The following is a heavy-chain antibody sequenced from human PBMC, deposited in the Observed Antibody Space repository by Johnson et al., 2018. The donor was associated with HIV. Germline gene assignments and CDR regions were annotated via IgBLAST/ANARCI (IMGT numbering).Heavy chain of an antibody. V-gene: IGHV3-20*04. J-gene: IGHJ3*01. CDR2: INWNGGST. CDR1: GFTFGDYA. Sequence: VQVLESGGGLVQPGGSLRLSCAASGFTFGDYAMSWVRQVPGKGLEWVSGINWNGGSTGYAASVEGRLTISRDNVKKSLYLHMNSLRAEDTALYYCARDRARDAFDVWGQGTMVTVYS. CDR3: ARDRARDAFDV.